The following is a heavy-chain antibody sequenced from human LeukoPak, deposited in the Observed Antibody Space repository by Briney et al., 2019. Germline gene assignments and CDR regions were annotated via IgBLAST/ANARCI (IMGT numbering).Heavy chain of an antibody. CDR2: IRQDGSEK. CDR1: GFAFSDYW. V-gene: IGHV3-7*01. J-gene: IGHJ4*02. CDR3: ARAAPVDCSSTSCYGVDY. D-gene: IGHD2-2*01. Sequence: GGSLRLSCAVSGFAFSDYWMSWVRQAPGRGLEWVANIRQDGSEKYYVDSVRGRFTISRDDAKNSLYLQMNSLRAEDTAVYYCARAAPVDCSSTSCYGVDYWGQGTLVTVSS.